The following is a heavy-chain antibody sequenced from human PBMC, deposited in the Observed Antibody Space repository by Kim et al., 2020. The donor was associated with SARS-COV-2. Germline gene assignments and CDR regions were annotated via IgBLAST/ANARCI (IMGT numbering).Heavy chain of an antibody. J-gene: IGHJ4*02. CDR3: ARDFI. D-gene: IGHD3-10*01. V-gene: IGHV3-21*01. CDR2: SSSVDV. Sequence: SSSVDVFYADSVRGRFTISRDNAKSSLYLQMDSLRAEDTAVYYCARDFIWGQGTLVTVSS.